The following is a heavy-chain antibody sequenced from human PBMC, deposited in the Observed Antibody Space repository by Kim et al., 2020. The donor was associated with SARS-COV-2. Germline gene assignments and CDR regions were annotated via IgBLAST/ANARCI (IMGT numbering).Heavy chain of an antibody. CDR1: GFTFSSYG. CDR2: IWYFGSNK. CDR3: AQDPGYGDYYFDY. V-gene: IGHV3-33*06. D-gene: IGHD4-17*01. Sequence: GGSLRLSCAASGFTFSSYGMHWVRQAPGKGLGWVAVIWYFGSNKYYAESVKGRFTISRDNAMNTLYLQMNSQRAEDTAVYYCAQDPGYGDYYFDYWGQGT. J-gene: IGHJ4*02.